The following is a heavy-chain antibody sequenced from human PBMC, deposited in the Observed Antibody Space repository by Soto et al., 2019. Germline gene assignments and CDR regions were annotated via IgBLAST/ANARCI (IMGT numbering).Heavy chain of an antibody. J-gene: IGHJ6*02. Sequence: SVKVSCKASGGTFNKFAFSWVRQAPGQGFEWMGGIIPVLRSANYAQRFRGRITITADEYTSTVYLYLNDLRSDDTAVYYCARRYCASDNCPLFYYFVDLWGLGTTVTVSS. CDR1: GGTFNKFA. CDR2: IIPVLRSA. D-gene: IGHD2-21*02. CDR3: ARRYCASDNCPLFYYFVDL. V-gene: IGHV1-69*13.